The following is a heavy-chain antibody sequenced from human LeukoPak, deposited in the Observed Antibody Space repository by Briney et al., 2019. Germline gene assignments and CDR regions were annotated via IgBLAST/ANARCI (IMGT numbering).Heavy chain of an antibody. CDR3: ARDIYYYDSSGYYYN. V-gene: IGHV3-74*01. CDR1: GFTFSSYW. J-gene: IGHJ4*02. CDR2: INSDGSST. D-gene: IGHD3-22*01. Sequence: GGSLRLSCAASGFTFSSYWMHWVRQAPGKGLVWVSRINSDGSSTSYADSVKGRFTISRDNAKNTLYLQMNSLRAEDTAVYYCARDIYYYDSSGYYYNWGQGTLVTVSS.